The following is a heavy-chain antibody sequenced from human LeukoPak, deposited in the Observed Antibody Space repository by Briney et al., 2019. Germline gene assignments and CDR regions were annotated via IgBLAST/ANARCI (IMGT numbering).Heavy chain of an antibody. D-gene: IGHD4-17*01. CDR1: GGSFSGYY. Sequence: SETLSLTCAVYGGSFSGYYWSWIRQPPGKGLEWIGEINHSGSTNHNPSLKSRVTISVDTSKNQFSLKLSSVTAADTAVYYCAGRPLDYGGNPFDYWGQGTLVTVSS. J-gene: IGHJ4*02. CDR3: AGRPLDYGGNPFDY. CDR2: INHSGST. V-gene: IGHV4-34*01.